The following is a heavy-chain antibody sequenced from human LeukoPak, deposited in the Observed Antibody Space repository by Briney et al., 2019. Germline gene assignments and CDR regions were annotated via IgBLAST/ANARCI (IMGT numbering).Heavy chain of an antibody. Sequence: GGSLRLSCAASGFTFSSYWMSWVRQAPGKGLEWVSYISSSGSTIYYADSVKGRFTISRDNAKNSLYLQMNSLRAEDTAVYYCARGMKYSTGWYYMDVWGKGTTVTISS. CDR2: ISSSGSTI. J-gene: IGHJ6*03. CDR1: GFTFSSYW. D-gene: IGHD6-19*01. V-gene: IGHV3-48*04. CDR3: ARGMKYSTGWYYMDV.